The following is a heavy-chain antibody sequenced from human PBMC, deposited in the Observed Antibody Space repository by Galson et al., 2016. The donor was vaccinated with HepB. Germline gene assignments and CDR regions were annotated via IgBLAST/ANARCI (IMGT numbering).Heavy chain of an antibody. J-gene: IGHJ4*02. CDR2: IYYSGST. D-gene: IGHD1-26*01. CDR1: GGSVSSGSFY. Sequence: ETLSLTCTVSGGSVSSGSFYWSWTRQPPGKGLEWIGYIYYSGSTNYNPPLKSRVTILVDTSKNQFSLQLSSVTSADTAVYYCARVLYLGTYSLVGRHNHFDYWGQGTLVTVSS. CDR3: ARVLYLGTYSLVGRHNHFDY. V-gene: IGHV4-61*01.